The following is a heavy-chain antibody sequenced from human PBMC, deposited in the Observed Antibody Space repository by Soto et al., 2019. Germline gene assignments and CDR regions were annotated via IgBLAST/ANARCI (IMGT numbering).Heavy chain of an antibody. J-gene: IGHJ4*02. CDR2: ISSSGSTI. V-gene: IGHV3-48*03. Sequence: GSRRISAAASGFCLSSYEINLVRQASGKGLEWVSYISSSGSTIYYADSVKGRFTISRDNSKNTLYLQMNSLRAEDTAVYYCEKARDYYDGGDYFDYWGQGTLVTASS. CDR3: EKARDYYDGGDYFDY. CDR1: GFCLSSYE. D-gene: IGHD3-22*01.